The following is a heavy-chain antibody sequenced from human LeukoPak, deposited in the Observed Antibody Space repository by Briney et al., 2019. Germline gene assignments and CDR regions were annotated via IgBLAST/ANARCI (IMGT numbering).Heavy chain of an antibody. J-gene: IGHJ4*02. Sequence: GGSLRLSCAASGFTFSSYWMHWVRQAPGKGLVWVSRINSDGSTTNYADSVKGRFTISRDNAKNTLYLQMNSLRAEDTAVYYCARDGTAANFDYWGQGTLVTVSS. CDR3: ARDGTAANFDY. D-gene: IGHD6-13*01. CDR2: INSDGSTT. V-gene: IGHV3-74*01. CDR1: GFTFSSYW.